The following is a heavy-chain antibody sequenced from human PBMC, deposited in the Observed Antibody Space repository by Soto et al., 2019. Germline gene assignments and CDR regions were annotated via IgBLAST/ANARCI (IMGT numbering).Heavy chain of an antibody. CDR2: ISGSGGST. Sequence: PGGPMIVSCAAAGLTISSYARRWVRQTPGKGLEWVSAISGSGGSTYYADSVKGRFTISRDNSKNTLYLQMNSLRAEDTAVYYCAKGRSPGGGYYYYYGMDVWGQGTTVTVSS. CDR3: AKGRSPGGGYYYYYGMDV. D-gene: IGHD3-16*01. J-gene: IGHJ6*02. CDR1: GLTISSYA. V-gene: IGHV3-23*01.